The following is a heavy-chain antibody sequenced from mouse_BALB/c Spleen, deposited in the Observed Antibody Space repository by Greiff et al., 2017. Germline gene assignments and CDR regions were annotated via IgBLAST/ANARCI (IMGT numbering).Heavy chain of an antibody. CDR1: GFTFTDYY. CDR3: ARDGNYRYFDV. J-gene: IGHJ1*01. D-gene: IGHD2-1*01. V-gene: IGHV7-3*02. Sequence: EVKVEESGGGLVQPGGSLRLSCATSGFTFTDYYMSWVRQPPGKALEWLGFIRNKANGYTTEYSASVKGRFTISRDNSQSILYLQMNTLRAEDSATYYCARDGNYRYFDVWGAGTTVTVSS. CDR2: IRNKANGYTT.